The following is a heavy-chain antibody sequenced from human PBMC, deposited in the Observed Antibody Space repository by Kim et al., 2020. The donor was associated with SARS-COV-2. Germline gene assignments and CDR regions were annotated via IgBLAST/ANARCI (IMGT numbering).Heavy chain of an antibody. J-gene: IGHJ4*02. CDR2: TT. V-gene: IGHV3-23*01. Sequence: TTFYADAVTGRFTISRDNSTNTLDLQMNSRRAEDTAIYYCASSDHLPREDWGQGTLVTVSS. CDR3: ASSDHLPRED.